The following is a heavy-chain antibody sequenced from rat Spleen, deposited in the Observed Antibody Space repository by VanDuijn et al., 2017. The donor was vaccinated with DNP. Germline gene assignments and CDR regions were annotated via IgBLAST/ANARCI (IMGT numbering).Heavy chain of an antibody. CDR1: GITFSSYW. CDR3: STLNFYASLSEYFDY. J-gene: IGHJ2*01. Sequence: EVQLMESGGDLVQPGRSLKLSCVASGITFSSYWMYWIRQAPGKGLEWVATIINDGSRTYYRDSVKGRFIISRDNAKSTLYLQMDSLRSEDTATYYCSTLNFYASLSEYFDYWGQGVMVTVSS. CDR2: IINDGSRT. D-gene: IGHD1-12*01. V-gene: IGHV5-31*01.